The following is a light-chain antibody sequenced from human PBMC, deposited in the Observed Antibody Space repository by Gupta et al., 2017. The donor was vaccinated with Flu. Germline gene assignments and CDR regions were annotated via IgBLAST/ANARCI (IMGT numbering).Light chain of an antibody. CDR3: RQALQTRA. Sequence: DIVMTQSPLSLPVTPGEPASISCRSSQSLLHSNGYNYLDWYLQKPGQSPQLLIYLGSNRASGVPDRFSGSGSGPDFTLKISRVEAKDVGVYSCRQALQTRAFGPGTKVDIK. V-gene: IGKV2-28*01. CDR1: QSLLHSNGYNY. CDR2: LGS. J-gene: IGKJ3*01.